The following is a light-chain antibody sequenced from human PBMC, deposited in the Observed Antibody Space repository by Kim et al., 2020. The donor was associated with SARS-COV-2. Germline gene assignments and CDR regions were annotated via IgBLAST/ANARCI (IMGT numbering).Light chain of an antibody. Sequence: GHSFASSCTGTGSDVGGYNSVSWYQQHPGKAPKLMIYDVSERPSGVSNRFSGSKSGNTASLTISVLQAEDEADYYCSSFTRSNTLLFGGGTKLTVL. CDR3: SSFTRSNTLL. CDR2: DVS. V-gene: IGLV2-14*03. J-gene: IGLJ2*01. CDR1: GSDVGGYNS.